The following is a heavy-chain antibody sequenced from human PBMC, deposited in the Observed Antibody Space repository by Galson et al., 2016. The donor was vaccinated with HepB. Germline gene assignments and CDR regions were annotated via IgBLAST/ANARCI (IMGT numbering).Heavy chain of an antibody. CDR3: VRDKEGGYGFDY. J-gene: IGHJ4*01. Sequence: SLRLSCAASGFIFSDYGMHWVRQAPGKGLEWVAVIWNDGSNKYYADSAKGRFTISRDNSKNTLDLQVNILKVEDTAVYYCVRDKEGGYGFDYWGQGILVTVSS. CDR2: IWNDGSNK. D-gene: IGHD5-12*01. V-gene: IGHV3-33*01. CDR1: GFIFSDYG.